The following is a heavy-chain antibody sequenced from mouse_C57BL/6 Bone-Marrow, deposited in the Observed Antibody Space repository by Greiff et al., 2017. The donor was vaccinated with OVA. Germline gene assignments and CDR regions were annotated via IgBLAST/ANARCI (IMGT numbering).Heavy chain of an antibody. CDR3: TIWYQYYYAMDY. V-gene: IGHV5-9-1*02. D-gene: IGHD2-1*01. J-gene: IGHJ4*01. Sequence: EVKVIESGEGLVKPGGSLKLSCAASGFTFSSYAMSWVRQTPEKRLEWVAYISSGGDYIYYADTVKGRFTISRDNARNTLYLQMSSLKSEDTAMYYCTIWYQYYYAMDYWGQGTSVTVSS. CDR1: GFTFSSYA. CDR2: ISSGGDYI.